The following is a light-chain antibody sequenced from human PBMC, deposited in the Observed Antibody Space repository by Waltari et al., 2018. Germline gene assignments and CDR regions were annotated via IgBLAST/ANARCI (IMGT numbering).Light chain of an antibody. V-gene: IGLV2-11*01. CDR2: DVS. Sequence: QSALTQPRSVSGSPGQSVTISCPGTSSDVGPYSYVSWYQHHPGKAPKVMIFDVSRRPSGVPDRFSGSKSGNTASLTISGLQAEDEADYYCCSYAGDAVYMFGGGTKVTVL. J-gene: IGLJ3*02. CDR3: CSYAGDAVYM. CDR1: SSDVGPYSY.